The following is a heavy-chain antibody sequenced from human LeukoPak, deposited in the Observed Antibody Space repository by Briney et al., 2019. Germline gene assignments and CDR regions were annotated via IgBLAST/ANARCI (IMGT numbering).Heavy chain of an antibody. CDR2: ISYDGSNK. J-gene: IGHJ4*02. CDR1: GCTFSSYG. Sequence: PGGSLRLSCAASGCTFSSYGMHWVRQAPGKGLEWVAVISYDGSNKYYADSVKGRFTISRDNSKNTLYLQMNSLRAEDTAVYYCAKDGDYGASPFDYWGQGTLVTVSS. D-gene: IGHD4-17*01. CDR3: AKDGDYGASPFDY. V-gene: IGHV3-30*18.